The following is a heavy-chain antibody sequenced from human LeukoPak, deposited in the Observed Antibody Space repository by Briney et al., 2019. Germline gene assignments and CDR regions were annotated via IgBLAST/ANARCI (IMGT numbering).Heavy chain of an antibody. J-gene: IGHJ4*02. V-gene: IGHV3-23*01. CDR2: ITGSGDKT. D-gene: IGHD3-22*01. Sequence: GGSLRLSCAASGFTFDNYAMSWVRQAPGQGLEWVSGITGSGDKTYYADSVKGRFTISRDNSKNTLYLQMNSLRAEDTAVYYCATRDYSDSSGYYPLFDYWGQGTLVTVSS. CDR1: GFTFDNYA. CDR3: ATRDYSDSSGYYPLFDY.